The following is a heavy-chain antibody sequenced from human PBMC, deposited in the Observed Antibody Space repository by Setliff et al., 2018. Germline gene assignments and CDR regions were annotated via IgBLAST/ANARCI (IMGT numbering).Heavy chain of an antibody. CDR1: GGSLSSGSYY. D-gene: IGHD2-2*01. J-gene: IGHJ5*02. Sequence: SETLSLTCTVSGGSLSSGSYYWRWIRQPAGKGLEWIGHIYISGSTTYNPSLKSRVTISVDTSKNQFSLKLSSVTAADTAMYYCARHGEILENCHSNSCSRGSWFDPWGRGTLVTVSS. CDR3: ARHGEILENCHSNSCSRGSWFDP. CDR2: IYISGST. V-gene: IGHV4-61*09.